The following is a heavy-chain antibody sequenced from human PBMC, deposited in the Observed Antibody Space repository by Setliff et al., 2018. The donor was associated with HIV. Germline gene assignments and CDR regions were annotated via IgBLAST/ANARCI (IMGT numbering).Heavy chain of an antibody. CDR3: AIHDGGGWYVRVLATSFDY. V-gene: IGHV4-39*01. CDR2: IYYSGRT. CDR1: GGSISSSSYY. Sequence: SETLSLTCTVSGGSISSSSYYWGWIRQPPGKGLEWIGSIYYSGRTYYNPSLKSRVTISVDTSKNQFSLKLSSVTAADTAVYYCAIHDGGGWYVRVLATSFDYWGQGTLVTVSS. J-gene: IGHJ4*02. D-gene: IGHD6-19*01.